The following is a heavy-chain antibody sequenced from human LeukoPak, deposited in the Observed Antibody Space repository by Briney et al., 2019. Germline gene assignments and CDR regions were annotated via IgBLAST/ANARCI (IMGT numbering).Heavy chain of an antibody. CDR1: GRSLSSGSSY. J-gene: IGHJ5*02. V-gene: IGHV4-61*02. CDR3: ARATLGYYDSWFGT. D-gene: IGHD3-22*01. Sequence: PSQTLSLTCTVSGRSLSSGSSYWSWIRHPAGRGREWFSRIYTRESTNNNPSPQSRDTISVDTSKNQCSLKLSSVTAADTARYYCARATLGYYDSWFGTWGQGTLVTVSS. CDR2: IYTREST.